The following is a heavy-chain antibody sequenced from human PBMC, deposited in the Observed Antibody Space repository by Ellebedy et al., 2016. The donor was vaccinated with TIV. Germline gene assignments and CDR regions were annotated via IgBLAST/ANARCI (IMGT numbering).Heavy chain of an antibody. V-gene: IGHV1-2*02. CDR1: GYTFTGYY. D-gene: IGHD6-13*01. CDR2: INPSSGGM. CDR3: ARGALVGNRWYGVMGYWYFDL. Sequence: ASVKVSCKASGYTFTGYYMHWVRQAPGQGLEWMAWINPSSGGMDYAQKFQGRVTMTRDTSISTAYMELNRLTSDDTAVYYCARGALVGNRWYGVMGYWYFDLWGRGTLVTVSS. J-gene: IGHJ2*01.